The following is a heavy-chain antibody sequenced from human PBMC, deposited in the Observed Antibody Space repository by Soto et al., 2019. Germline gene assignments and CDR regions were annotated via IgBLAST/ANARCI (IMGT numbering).Heavy chain of an antibody. D-gene: IGHD1-26*01. Sequence: GGSLRLSCAASGFTFSSYAMSWVRQAPGKGLAWVSAISGSGGSTYYADSVKGRFTISRDNSKNTLYLQMNSLRAEDTAVYYCARDQVGAATEYFQHWGQGTLVTVSS. CDR1: GFTFSSYA. J-gene: IGHJ1*01. CDR3: ARDQVGAATEYFQH. V-gene: IGHV3-23*01. CDR2: ISGSGGST.